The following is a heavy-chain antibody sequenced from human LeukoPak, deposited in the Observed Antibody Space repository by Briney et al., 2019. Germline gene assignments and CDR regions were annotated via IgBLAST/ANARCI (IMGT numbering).Heavy chain of an antibody. CDR3: AKDRGIAAAGTATFDY. J-gene: IGHJ4*02. CDR1: GFTFSSYE. Sequence: PGGSLRLSCAASGFTFSSYEMNWVRQAPGKGLEWVAFIRYDGSNKYYADSVKGRFTISRDNSKNTLYLQMNSLRAEDTAVYYCAKDRGIAAAGTATFDYWGQGTLVTVSS. V-gene: IGHV3-30*02. CDR2: IRYDGSNK. D-gene: IGHD6-13*01.